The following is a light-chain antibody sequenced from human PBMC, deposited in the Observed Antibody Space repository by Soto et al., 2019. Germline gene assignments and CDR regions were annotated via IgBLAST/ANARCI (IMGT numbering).Light chain of an antibody. CDR2: DAS. Sequence: DIQMTQSPSSVSASIGDRVTITCRASQGIGRWLAWYQQKPGKAPKLLIYDASSLQSGVPSRFSGSGSGTDFTLTIDILQPEDFETYFCQHADSFPLTFRGGTKVDIK. CDR1: QGIGRW. V-gene: IGKV1D-12*01. CDR3: QHADSFPLT. J-gene: IGKJ4*01.